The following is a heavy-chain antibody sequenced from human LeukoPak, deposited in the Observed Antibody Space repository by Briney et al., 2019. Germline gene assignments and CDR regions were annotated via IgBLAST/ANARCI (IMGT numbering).Heavy chain of an antibody. CDR3: ARELWQQLVHCYFDC. V-gene: IGHV3-11*01. Sequence: GGSLRLSCGVSGFTFSDYYMSWIRQAPGRGLEWVSYISSSGSTIYYADSVKGRFTISRDNAKNSLYLQMNSLRAEDTAVYYCARELWQQLVHCYFDCWGQGTLVTVSS. CDR1: GFTFSDYY. D-gene: IGHD6-13*01. J-gene: IGHJ4*02. CDR2: ISSSGSTI.